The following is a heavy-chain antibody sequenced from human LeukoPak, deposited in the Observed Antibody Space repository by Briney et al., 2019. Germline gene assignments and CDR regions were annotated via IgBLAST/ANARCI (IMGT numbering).Heavy chain of an antibody. Sequence: PSETLSLTCTVSGGSIGNYYWSWIRKPPGKGLEWIGYIYYSGSTNYNPSLKSRVTISVDTSKNQFSLNLSSVTAADTAMYYCARDRSPEGYYDSSHWDYYHGMDVWGQGTTVTVSS. D-gene: IGHD3-22*01. CDR1: GGSIGNYY. J-gene: IGHJ6*02. V-gene: IGHV4-59*01. CDR3: ARDRSPEGYYDSSHWDYYHGMDV. CDR2: IYYSGST.